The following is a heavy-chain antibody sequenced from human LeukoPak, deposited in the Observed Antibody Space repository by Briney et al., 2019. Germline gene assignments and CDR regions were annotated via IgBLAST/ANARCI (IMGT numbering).Heavy chain of an antibody. V-gene: IGHV3-30*02. D-gene: IGHD3-16*01. J-gene: IGHJ4*02. CDR1: GFTFSSYG. CDR2: IRYDGSNK. CDR3: SCSRGEALDPFDY. Sequence: PGGSLRLSCAASGFTFSSYGMHWVRQAPGKGLEWVAFIRYDGSNKYYADSVKGRFTISRDNSKNTLYLQMNSLRDEDTAVYYCSCSRGEALDPFDYWGQGTLVTVSS.